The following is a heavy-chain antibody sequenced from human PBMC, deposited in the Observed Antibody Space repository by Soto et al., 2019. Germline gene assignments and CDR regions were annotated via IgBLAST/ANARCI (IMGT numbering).Heavy chain of an antibody. CDR1: GVTFSSYA. Sequence: QVQLVQSGAEVKKPGSSVKVSCKASGVTFSSYAISWVRQAPGQGPEWMGGIIPIFGTANYAQKFQGRVTITAEESTSTAYMELRSLRSEDKAVYYCARDSLLSTATYRYFELWGRGTLVTVSS. CDR2: IIPIFGTA. V-gene: IGHV1-69*01. CDR3: ARDSLLSTATYRYFEL. J-gene: IGHJ2*01. D-gene: IGHD4-17*01.